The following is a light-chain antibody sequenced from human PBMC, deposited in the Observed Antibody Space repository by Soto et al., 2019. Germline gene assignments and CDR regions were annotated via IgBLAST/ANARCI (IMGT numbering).Light chain of an antibody. CDR1: SSDLGGYNF. CDR3: CSYAASSTFV. V-gene: IGLV2-23*01. Sequence: QSALTQPRSVSGSPGQSVTISCTGTSSDLGGYNFVSWYQHHPGKAPKLMIYEGSKRPSGVSNRFSGSKSGNTASLTISGLQSEDEADYYCCSYAASSTFVFGGGTKLTVL. J-gene: IGLJ2*01. CDR2: EGS.